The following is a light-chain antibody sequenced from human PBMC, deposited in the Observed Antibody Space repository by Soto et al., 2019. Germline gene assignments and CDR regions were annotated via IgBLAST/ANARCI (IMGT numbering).Light chain of an antibody. Sequence: EIVLTQSPGTLSLSPGERATLSCRASQSVSSSYLAWYQQKPGQAPRLLIYGASSRATGIPDRFSGSGSGTDFTLTIRRLEPEDVAVYYCQQYGSSLYTFGQGTKLEIK. V-gene: IGKV3-20*01. J-gene: IGKJ2*01. CDR3: QQYGSSLYT. CDR1: QSVSSSY. CDR2: GAS.